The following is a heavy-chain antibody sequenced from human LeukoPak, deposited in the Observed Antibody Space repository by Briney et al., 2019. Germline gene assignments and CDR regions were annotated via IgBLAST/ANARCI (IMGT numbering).Heavy chain of an antibody. V-gene: IGHV1-2*02. Sequence: ASVEVSCKASGYTFTGYYMRWVRQAPGQGLEWMGWINPNSGGTNYTQKFQGRVTMTRDTSISTAYMELSRLRSDDTAVYYCARDEIAAAGTYADNWFDPWGQGTLVTVSS. CDR2: INPNSGGT. D-gene: IGHD6-13*01. J-gene: IGHJ5*02. CDR3: ARDEIAAAGTYADNWFDP. CDR1: GYTFTGYY.